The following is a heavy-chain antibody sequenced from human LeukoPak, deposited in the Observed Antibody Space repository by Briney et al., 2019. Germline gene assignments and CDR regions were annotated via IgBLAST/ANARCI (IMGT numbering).Heavy chain of an antibody. J-gene: IGHJ4*02. Sequence: SETLSLTCTVSGGSISSYYWSWIRQPAGKGLEWIGRVYTSGSTNYNPSLKSRVTMSVDTSKNQFSLKLSSVTAADTAVYYCARLSYSSSQYDYWGQGTLVTVSS. CDR2: VYTSGST. D-gene: IGHD6-6*01. CDR3: ARLSYSSSQYDY. CDR1: GGSISSYY. V-gene: IGHV4-4*07.